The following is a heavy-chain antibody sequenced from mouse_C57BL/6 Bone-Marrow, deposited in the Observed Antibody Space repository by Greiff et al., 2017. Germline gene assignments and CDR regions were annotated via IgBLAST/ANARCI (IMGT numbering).Heavy chain of an antibody. Sequence: EVQLQQSGTVLARPGASVKMSCKTSGYTFTSYWMHWVKQRPGQGLEWIGAIYPGNSDTSYNQKFKGKAKLTAVTSASTAYMELSSLTNEDSAVYYCTRGIYYYGSSSLFDYWGQGTTLTVSS. J-gene: IGHJ2*01. CDR1: GYTFTSYW. D-gene: IGHD1-1*01. CDR3: TRGIYYYGSSSLFDY. V-gene: IGHV1-5*01. CDR2: IYPGNSDT.